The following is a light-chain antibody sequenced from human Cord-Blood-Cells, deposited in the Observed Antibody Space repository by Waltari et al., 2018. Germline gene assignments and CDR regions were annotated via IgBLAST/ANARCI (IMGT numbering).Light chain of an antibody. J-gene: IGKJ2*01. Sequence: DIQITQSPSSLSASLGDRVTITCRASQTHSSYLNWYQQKPGKAPKLLIYAASSLQSGVPSRFSGSGSGTDFTLTISSLQPEDFATYYWQQSYSTPFTFGQGTKLQIK. CDR2: AAS. CDR3: QQSYSTPFT. CDR1: QTHSSY. V-gene: IGKV1-39*01.